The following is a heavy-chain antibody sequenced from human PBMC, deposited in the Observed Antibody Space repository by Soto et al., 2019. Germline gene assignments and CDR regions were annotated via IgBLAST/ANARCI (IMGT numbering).Heavy chain of an antibody. V-gene: IGHV1-18*01. Sequence: ASVKVSCKASGYTFTSYGISWVRQAPGQGLEWMGWISAYNGNTNYAQKLQGRVTMTTDTSTSTAYMELRSLRSDDTAVYYCARDHGDFGVVIIGYYCYGMDVWGQGSTVTGSS. CDR3: ARDHGDFGVVIIGYYCYGMDV. CDR2: ISAYNGNT. D-gene: IGHD3-3*01. J-gene: IGHJ6*02. CDR1: GYTFTSYG.